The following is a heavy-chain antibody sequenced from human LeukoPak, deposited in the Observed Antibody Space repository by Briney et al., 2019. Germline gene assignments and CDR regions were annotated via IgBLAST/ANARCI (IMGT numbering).Heavy chain of an antibody. D-gene: IGHD6-13*01. J-gene: IGHJ5*02. Sequence: ASVKVSCKASGYTFTSYDINWVGHATGQGLEWMGWMNPNSGNTGYAQKFQGRVTMTRNTSISTAYMELSSLRSEDTAVYYCARPRRIAAAPNWFDPWGQGTLVTVSS. V-gene: IGHV1-8*01. CDR3: ARPRRIAAAPNWFDP. CDR2: MNPNSGNT. CDR1: GYTFTSYD.